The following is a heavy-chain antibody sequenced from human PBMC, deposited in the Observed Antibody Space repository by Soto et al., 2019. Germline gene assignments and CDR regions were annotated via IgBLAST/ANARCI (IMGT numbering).Heavy chain of an antibody. Sequence: PSEIQSLTYTVYYGKIIDYFWTLIRKTPGNGLEWIGEINHSGSTNYNPSLKSRVTISLDTSKNQFSLKVRSVTAADTAVYYCARGGGYDFRSSQAPPIDVWGQGTTVTVSS. CDR2: INHSGST. V-gene: IGHV4-34*01. CDR3: ARGGGYDFRSSQAPPIDV. CDR1: YGKIIDYF. J-gene: IGHJ6*02. D-gene: IGHD3-3*01.